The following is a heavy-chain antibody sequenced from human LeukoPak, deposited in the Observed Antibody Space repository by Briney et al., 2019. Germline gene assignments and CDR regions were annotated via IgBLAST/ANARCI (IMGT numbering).Heavy chain of an antibody. V-gene: IGHV3-9*01. J-gene: IGHJ4*02. CDR3: AKGRGGWHDYFDY. Sequence: PGGSLRLSCAASGFTFSSYAMHWVRQAPGKGLEWVSGISWNSGSIGYVDSVKGRITISRDNAKNSLYLQMKSLRAEDTSLYYCAKGRGGWHDYFDYWGQGTLVTVSS. CDR2: ISWNSGSI. CDR1: GFTFSSYA. D-gene: IGHD6-19*01.